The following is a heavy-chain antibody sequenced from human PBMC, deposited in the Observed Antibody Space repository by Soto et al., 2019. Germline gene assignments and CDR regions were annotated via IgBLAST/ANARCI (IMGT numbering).Heavy chain of an antibody. Sequence: QVQLVESGGGVVQPGRSLRLSCAASGFTFASYAMHWVRQAPGKGLEWVAGISPDGRNKYYTDSVKGRFTISRDNSKNMLSLQLNSLRGEDTAVYYCARGDGYNYFDNWGQGTLVTVSS. V-gene: IGHV3-30*04. D-gene: IGHD5-12*01. CDR2: ISPDGRNK. CDR1: GFTFASYA. J-gene: IGHJ4*02. CDR3: ARGDGYNYFDN.